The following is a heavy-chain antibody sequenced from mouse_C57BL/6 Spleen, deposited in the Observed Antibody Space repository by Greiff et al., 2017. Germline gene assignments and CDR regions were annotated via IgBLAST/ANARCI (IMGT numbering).Heavy chain of an antibody. CDR2: IWGGGST. J-gene: IGHJ4*01. CDR3: AKHGGLMVTTGGDAMDY. V-gene: IGHV2-9*01. Sequence: QVQLQQSGPGLVAPSQSLSITCTVSGFSLTSYGVDWVRQPPGKGLEWLGVIWGGGSTNYNSALMSRLSISKDNSKSQVFLKMNSLLTDDTAMYYCAKHGGLMVTTGGDAMDYWGQGTSVTVSS. CDR1: GFSLTSYG. D-gene: IGHD2-2*01.